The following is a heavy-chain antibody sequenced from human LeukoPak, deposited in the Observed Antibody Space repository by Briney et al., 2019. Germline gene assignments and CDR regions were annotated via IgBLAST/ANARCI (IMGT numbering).Heavy chain of an antibody. CDR1: GAFISNYH. Sequence: SETLSLTCSVSGAFISNYHWTWIRQPAEKGLEWVGLIYTSGNTNYNPSLKSRVTISVDKSKNQLSLKLNSVTAADTAVYYCARKDGDYWGQGIMVTVSS. CDR3: ARKDGDY. V-gene: IGHV4-4*07. CDR2: IYTSGNT. J-gene: IGHJ4*02.